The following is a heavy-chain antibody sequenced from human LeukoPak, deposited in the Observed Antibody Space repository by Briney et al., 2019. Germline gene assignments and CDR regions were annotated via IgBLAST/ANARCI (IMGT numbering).Heavy chain of an antibody. CDR3: ARDRLAARPDSWFDP. Sequence: GGSLRLSCAASGFTVSNTYMSWVRQAPGNGLEWVSLIYSGGNTYYADSVKGRFSISRDNSKNTLYLQMNSLRAEDTAVYYCARDRLAARPDSWFDPWGQGTLVTVSS. CDR1: GFTVSNTY. D-gene: IGHD6-6*01. J-gene: IGHJ5*02. V-gene: IGHV3-53*05. CDR2: IYSGGNT.